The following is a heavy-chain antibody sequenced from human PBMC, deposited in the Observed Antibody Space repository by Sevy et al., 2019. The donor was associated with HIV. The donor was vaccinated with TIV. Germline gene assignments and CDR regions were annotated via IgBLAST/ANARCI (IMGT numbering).Heavy chain of an antibody. CDR2: IYYSGGT. Sequence: SETLSLTCTVSGGSVSSGSYYWSWIRQPPGKGLEWIGYIYYSGGTNYNPSLKSRVTISVDTSKNQFALKLSSVTAAETAVYYCARGKVGSWSLGYFDYWGQGTLVTVSS. V-gene: IGHV4-61*01. CDR3: ARGKVGSWSLGYFDY. J-gene: IGHJ4*02. D-gene: IGHD6-13*01. CDR1: GGSVSSGSYY.